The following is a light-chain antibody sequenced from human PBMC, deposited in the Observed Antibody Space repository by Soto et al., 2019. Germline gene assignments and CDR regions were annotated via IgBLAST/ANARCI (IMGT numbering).Light chain of an antibody. Sequence: QSALTQPASVCGSPGQSITISCTGTSGDIGSYNRVSWYQQHPGKAPKLIIYEVTDRPSGVSNRFSGSKSGNTASLTIYGLQAEDEAEYYSSSYTNINTRACVFGTGTKVTVL. J-gene: IGLJ1*01. V-gene: IGLV2-14*01. CDR2: EVT. CDR3: SSYTNINTRACV. CDR1: SGDIGSYNR.